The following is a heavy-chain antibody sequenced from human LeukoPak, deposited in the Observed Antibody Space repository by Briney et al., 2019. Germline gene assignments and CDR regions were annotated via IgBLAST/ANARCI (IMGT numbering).Heavy chain of an antibody. CDR1: GGSISSSSYY. CDR3: ARHDLTIFGFDY. D-gene: IGHD3-3*01. J-gene: IGHJ4*02. Sequence: SETLSLTCTVSGGSISSSSYYWGWIRQPPGKGLEWIGSIYYSGSTYYNPSLKSRVTISVDTSKNQFSLKLSSVTAADTAVYYCARHDLTIFGFDYWGQGTLVTVSS. V-gene: IGHV4-39*01. CDR2: IYYSGST.